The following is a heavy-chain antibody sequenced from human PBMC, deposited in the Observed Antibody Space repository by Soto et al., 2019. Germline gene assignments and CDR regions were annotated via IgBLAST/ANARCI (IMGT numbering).Heavy chain of an antibody. V-gene: IGHV4-30-4*01. CDR2: IYYSGST. J-gene: IGHJ5*02. CDR1: GGSISSGDYY. Sequence: SETLSLTCTVSGGSISSGDYYWSWIRQPPGKGLEWIGYIYYSGSTYYNPSLKSRVTISVDTSKNQFSLKLSSVTAADTAVYYCARAAGPAAIAEKLKRLGNWFAPPGQRTLVIASS. CDR3: ARAAGPAAIAEKLKRLGNWFAP. D-gene: IGHD2-2*02.